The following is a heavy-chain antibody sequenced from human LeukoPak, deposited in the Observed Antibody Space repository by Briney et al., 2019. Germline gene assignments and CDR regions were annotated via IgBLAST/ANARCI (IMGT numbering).Heavy chain of an antibody. CDR2: ISSTSSYI. D-gene: IGHD3-22*01. V-gene: IGHV3-21*01. J-gene: IGHJ3*02. Sequence: PGGSLRLSCAASGFAFSSYSMNWVRQAPGKGLEWVSSISSTSSYIYYADSVKGRFTIFRDNAKNSLYLQMNSLRAEDTAVYYCARDETSSGYYSPFDAFDIWGQGTMVTVSS. CDR3: ARDETSSGYYSPFDAFDI. CDR1: GFAFSSYS.